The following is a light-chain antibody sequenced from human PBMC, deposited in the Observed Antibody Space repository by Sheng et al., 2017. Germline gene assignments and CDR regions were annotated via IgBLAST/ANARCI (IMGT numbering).Light chain of an antibody. V-gene: IGKV3-15*01. CDR2: GAS. CDR3: QQYHNWPPWA. Sequence: EIVMTQSPGTLSVSPGERATLSCRASQSVSSNLAWYQQKPGQAPRLLIYGASTRATGIPARFSGSGSGTEFTLTISSLQSEDFAVYYCQQYHNWPPWAFGQGPRWNTN. J-gene: IGKJ1*01. CDR1: QSVSSN.